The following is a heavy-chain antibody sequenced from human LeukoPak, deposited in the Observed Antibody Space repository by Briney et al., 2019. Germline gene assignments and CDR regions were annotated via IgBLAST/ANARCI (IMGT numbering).Heavy chain of an antibody. Sequence: ASVKVSCKASGYTFTGYYMHWVRQAPGQGLEWMGRINPNSGGTNYAQKFQGRVTMTRDTSISTAYMELSRLRSDDTAAYYCARDLEDSSGYYYYYYYMDVWGKGTTVTVSS. D-gene: IGHD3-22*01. V-gene: IGHV1-2*06. CDR1: GYTFTGYY. J-gene: IGHJ6*03. CDR3: ARDLEDSSGYYYYYYYMDV. CDR2: INPNSGGT.